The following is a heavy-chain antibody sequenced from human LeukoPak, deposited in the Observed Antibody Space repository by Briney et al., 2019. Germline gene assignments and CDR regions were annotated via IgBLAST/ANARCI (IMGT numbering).Heavy chain of an antibody. CDR2: INPNSGGT. V-gene: IGHV1-2*02. J-gene: IGHJ3*02. Sequence: ASVKVSCKASGYTFTGYYTHWVRQAPGQGLEWMGWINPNSGGTNYAQKFQGRVTMTRDTSISTAYMELSRLRSDDTAVYYCARDLHYYDRSGYPSDAFDIWGQGTMVTVSS. D-gene: IGHD3-22*01. CDR3: ARDLHYYDRSGYPSDAFDI. CDR1: GYTFTGYY.